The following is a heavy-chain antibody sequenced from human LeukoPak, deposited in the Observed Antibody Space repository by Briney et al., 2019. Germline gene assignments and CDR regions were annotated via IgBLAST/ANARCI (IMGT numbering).Heavy chain of an antibody. D-gene: IGHD3-3*01. J-gene: IGHJ4*02. CDR2: LSSSGSAF. CDR1: GFSFRSYE. V-gene: IGHV3-48*03. CDR3: ARSARLMKGVVEVTALDD. Sequence: GGSLRLSCEDSGFSFRSYEMNWVRQAPGKGLEWIAYLSSSGSAFSYADSVKGRFTIARDNAKNSVYLEMNSLRADDTAVYYCARSARLMKGVVEVTALDDWGQGTLVTVSS.